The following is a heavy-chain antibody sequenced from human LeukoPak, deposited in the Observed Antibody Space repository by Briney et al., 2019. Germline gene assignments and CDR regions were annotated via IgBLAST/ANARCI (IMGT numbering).Heavy chain of an antibody. CDR1: GFIFRIYG. CDR3: AGNYGDYRLTWWFDP. Sequence: GGSLVLSCAASGFIFRIYGMHWVRQAPGKGLEWVALISYEGDSTYYADSVKGRFTISRDNSKDMLYLQMNSLRAEDTAVYYCAGNYGDYRLTWWFDPWGQGTLVTVSA. J-gene: IGHJ5*02. CDR2: ISYEGDST. V-gene: IGHV3-30*03. D-gene: IGHD4-17*01.